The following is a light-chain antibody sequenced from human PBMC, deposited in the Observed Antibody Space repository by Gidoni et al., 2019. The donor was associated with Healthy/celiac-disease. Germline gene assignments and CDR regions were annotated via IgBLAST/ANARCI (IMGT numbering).Light chain of an antibody. CDR1: QSVSSN. Sequence: EIVMTQSPATLSVSPGERATLSCRASQSVSSNLAWYQQKPGQAPRLLIYGASTRATGIPARFRGSGSGTEFTLTISSLQSEDFAVYYCQQYNNWPLYTFGQGTQLEIK. V-gene: IGKV3-15*01. CDR2: GAS. J-gene: IGKJ2*01. CDR3: QQYNNWPLYT.